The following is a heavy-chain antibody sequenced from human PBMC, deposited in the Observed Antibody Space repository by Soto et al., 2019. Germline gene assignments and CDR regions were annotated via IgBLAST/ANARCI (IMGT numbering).Heavy chain of an antibody. J-gene: IGHJ4*02. V-gene: IGHV1-69*13. CDR1: GGTFSSYA. CDR2: IIPIFGTA. Sequence: SVKVSCKASGGTFSSYAIRWVRQAPGQGLEWMGGIIPIFGTANYAQKFQGRVTITADESTSTAYMELSSLRSEDTAVYYCARAYSIAAAGTFDYWGQGTLVTVYS. CDR3: ARAYSIAAAGTFDY. D-gene: IGHD6-13*01.